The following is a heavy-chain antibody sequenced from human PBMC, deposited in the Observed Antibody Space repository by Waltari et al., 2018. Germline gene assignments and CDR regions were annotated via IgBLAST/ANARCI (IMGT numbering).Heavy chain of an antibody. CDR2: IDPRHGST. Sequence: VQLVQSGAEVKKPGASVQISCKASGYSFITYYLHWVRQAPGQGLEWMGMIDPRHGSTNYAQKFQDRVTVTRDTSTNTVYMELSSLRSEDTAIFYCARGFSPDYFFDYWGQGTLVTVSS. CDR3: ARGFSPDYFFDY. V-gene: IGHV1-46*01. D-gene: IGHD2-21*01. CDR1: GYSFITYY. J-gene: IGHJ4*02.